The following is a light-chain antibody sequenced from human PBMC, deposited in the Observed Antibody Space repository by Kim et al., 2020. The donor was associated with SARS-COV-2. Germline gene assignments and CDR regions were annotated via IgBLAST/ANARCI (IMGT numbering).Light chain of an antibody. CDR3: QQYDPYGEVT. CDR1: QTISDR. J-gene: IGKJ4*01. CDR2: KAS. V-gene: IGKV1-5*03. Sequence: DVQMTQSPSALSASIGDRVSITCRASQTISDRLAWYQQKPGKAPKLLIYKASSLQTGVPSRFGGSGSGTEFTLTISSLQPEYFATYYCQQYDPYGEVTFGGGTKLEI.